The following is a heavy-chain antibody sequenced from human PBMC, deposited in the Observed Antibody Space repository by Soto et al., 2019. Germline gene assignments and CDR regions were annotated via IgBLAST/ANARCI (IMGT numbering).Heavy chain of an antibody. CDR1: GFTFSIYG. V-gene: IGHV3-33*01. CDR3: ARVGAATVTYYVDY. Sequence: GGSLRLSCAASGFTFSIYGMHWVRQAPGKGLEWVAVIWYDGSNKYYADSVKGRFTISRDNSKNTLYLQMNSLRAEDTAVYYCARVGAATVTYYVDYWGQGTLVTVSS. D-gene: IGHD5-18*01. J-gene: IGHJ4*02. CDR2: IWYDGSNK.